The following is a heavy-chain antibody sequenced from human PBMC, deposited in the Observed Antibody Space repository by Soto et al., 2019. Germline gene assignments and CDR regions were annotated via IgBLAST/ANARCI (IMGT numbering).Heavy chain of an antibody. CDR3: ARVPYGSGSYGIDP. J-gene: IGHJ5*02. CDR1: GGSISSGDYY. V-gene: IGHV4-30-4*01. Sequence: SETRSLTCTVSGGSISSGDYYWSWIRQPPGKGLEWIGYIYYSGSTYYNPSPKSRVTISVDTSKNQFSLKLSSVTAADTAVYYCARVPYGSGSYGIDPWGQGTLVTVSS. D-gene: IGHD3-10*01. CDR2: IYYSGST.